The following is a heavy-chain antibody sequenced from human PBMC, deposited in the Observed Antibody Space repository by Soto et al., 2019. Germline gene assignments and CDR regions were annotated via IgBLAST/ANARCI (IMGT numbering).Heavy chain of an antibody. Sequence: QVQLVQSGAEVKKPGSSVKVSCKAXXXTXSXYAISWVRXAPGXGLEWMGGIIPIFGTANYAQKFQGRVTITADESTSTAYMELSSLRSEDTAVYYCARAYLRXYDSPAFQHWGQGTLVTVSS. V-gene: IGHV1-69*12. D-gene: IGHD3-22*01. CDR2: IIPIFGTA. CDR1: XXTXSXYA. CDR3: ARAYLRXYDSPAFQH. J-gene: IGHJ1*01.